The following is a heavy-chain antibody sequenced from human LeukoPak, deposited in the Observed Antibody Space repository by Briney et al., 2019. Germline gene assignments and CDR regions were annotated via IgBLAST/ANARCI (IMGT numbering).Heavy chain of an antibody. V-gene: IGHV3-23*01. CDR3: GKDPNGDFVGGFDI. J-gene: IGHJ3*02. D-gene: IGHD4-17*01. Sequence: PGGSLRLSCTGSGFTFSGYGMTWIRQAPGKGLEWVSGISGSGDKTYYADSVKGRFTISRDNSKNTLYLQMNSLRADDTALYYCGKDPNGDFVGGFDIWGQGKMVTVSS. CDR2: ISGSGDKT. CDR1: GFTFSGYG.